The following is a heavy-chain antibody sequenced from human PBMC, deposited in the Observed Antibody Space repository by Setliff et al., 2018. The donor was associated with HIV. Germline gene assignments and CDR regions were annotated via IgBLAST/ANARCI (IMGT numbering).Heavy chain of an antibody. CDR1: GGSISNSRYY. CDR3: ARAPPGIQNDAFDV. V-gene: IGHV4-39*01. CDR2: IYYSGST. Sequence: SETLSLTCTASGGSISNSRYYWSWIRQPPGKGLEWIGSIYYSGSTYYNPSLKSRVTISVDTFKNQFSLRLTSVTAADTAVYYCARAPPGIQNDAFDVWGQGTMVTVSS. J-gene: IGHJ3*01.